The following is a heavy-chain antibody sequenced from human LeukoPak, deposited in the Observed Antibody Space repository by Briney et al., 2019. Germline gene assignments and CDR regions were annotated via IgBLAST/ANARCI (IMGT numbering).Heavy chain of an antibody. CDR1: GGSISIYY. V-gene: IGHV4-59*08. Sequence: SETLSLTCTVSGGSISIYYWSWIRQPPGKGLEWIGYIYYSGSTNYNPSLKSRVTISVDTSKNQFSLKLSSVTAADTAVYYCARGYYDSSGLDYGYFDYWGQGTLVTVSS. J-gene: IGHJ4*02. D-gene: IGHD3-22*01. CDR2: IYYSGST. CDR3: ARGYYDSSGLDYGYFDY.